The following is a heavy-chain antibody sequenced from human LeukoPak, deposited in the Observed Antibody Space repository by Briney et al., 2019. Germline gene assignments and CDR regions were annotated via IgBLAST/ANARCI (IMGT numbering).Heavy chain of an antibody. CDR1: GGSISSSRYY. CDR2: IYYSGST. D-gene: IGHD3-10*01. CDR3: ARQSGGGYYGMDV. J-gene: IGHJ6*02. Sequence: SETLSLTCTVSGGSISSSRYYWGWIRQPPGKGLEWIGSIYYSGSTYYNPSLKSRVTISVDTSKNQFSLKLSSVTAADTAVYYCARQSGGGYYGMDVWGQGTTVTVSS. V-gene: IGHV4-39*01.